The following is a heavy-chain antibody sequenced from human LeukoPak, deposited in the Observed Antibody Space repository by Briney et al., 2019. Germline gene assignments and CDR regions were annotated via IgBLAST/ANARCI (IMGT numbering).Heavy chain of an antibody. CDR2: ISSSGSTM. Sequence: PGGSLRLSCAASGFTFSDYYMSWIRQAPGKGLEWVSYISSSGSTMYYADSVKGRFTISRDNAKNSLYLQMNSLRAEDTAVYYCARDLECIFCRDAFDIWGQGTMVTVSS. V-gene: IGHV3-11*01. J-gene: IGHJ3*02. D-gene: IGHD2-15*01. CDR3: ARDLECIFCRDAFDI. CDR1: GFTFSDYY.